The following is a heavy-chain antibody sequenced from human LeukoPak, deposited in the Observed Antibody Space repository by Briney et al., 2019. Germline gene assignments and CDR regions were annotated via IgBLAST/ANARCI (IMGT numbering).Heavy chain of an antibody. V-gene: IGHV4-59*03. CDR1: DGSMSSYF. J-gene: IGHJ4*02. D-gene: IGHD3-16*01. Sequence: SETLSLTCTVSDGSMSSYFWSWIRQTPGKGLEWIGYIYFTGSTNYNPSLKSRVTISLDTSRNQFSLKLISVTAADTAVYYCASFGGGHGYWGPGTQVTVSS. CDR2: IYFTGST. CDR3: ASFGGGHGY.